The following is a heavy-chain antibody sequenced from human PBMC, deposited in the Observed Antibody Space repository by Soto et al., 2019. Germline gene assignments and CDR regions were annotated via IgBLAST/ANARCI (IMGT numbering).Heavy chain of an antibody. J-gene: IGHJ5*02. CDR1: GFSLSTSGVG. D-gene: IGHD3-10*01. CDR2: IYWDDDK. CDR3: AHIHYYGSRRFLLDPNNWFDP. V-gene: IGHV2-5*02. Sequence: QITLKESGPTLVKATQTLTLTCTFSGFSLSTSGVGVGWIRQPPGKALEWLALIYWDDDKFYSPSLKSRPTITKDTSTSNVVLTMTNMDLVDTATYDCAHIHYYGSRRFLLDPNNWFDPWGQGTLVTVSS.